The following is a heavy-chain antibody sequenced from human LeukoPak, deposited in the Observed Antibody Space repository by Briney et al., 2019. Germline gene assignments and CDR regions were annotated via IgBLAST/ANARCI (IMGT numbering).Heavy chain of an antibody. CDR2: IIPIFGTA. CDR3: ARGIDLAIAAALDI. J-gene: IGHJ3*02. D-gene: IGHD6-13*01. V-gene: IGHV1-69*01. Sequence: SVKVSCTASGGTFSSYAISWVRQAPGQGLEWMGGIIPIFGTANYAQKVQGRVTITADESTSTAYMELSSLRSEDTAVYYCARGIDLAIAAALDIWGQGTMVTVSS. CDR1: GGTFSSYA.